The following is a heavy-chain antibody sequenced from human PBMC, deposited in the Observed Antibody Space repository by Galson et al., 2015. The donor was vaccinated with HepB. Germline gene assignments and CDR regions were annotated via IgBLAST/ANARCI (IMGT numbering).Heavy chain of an antibody. CDR1: GGSISSSSYS. D-gene: IGHD3-22*01. CDR3: ARPYDSRGYNEYSFNY. J-gene: IGHJ4*02. Sequence: ETLSLTCTVSGGSISSSSYSWGWIRQPPGKGLEWIGNIYYGGNTYYNASLKSRVTISVDTSKNQFSLKLNSVTAADTAVYYCARPYDSRGYNEYSFNYWGQGTLVTVSS. V-gene: IGHV4-39*01. CDR2: IYYGGNT.